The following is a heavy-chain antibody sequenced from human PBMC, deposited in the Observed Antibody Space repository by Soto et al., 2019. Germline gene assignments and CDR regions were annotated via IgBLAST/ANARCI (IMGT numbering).Heavy chain of an antibody. CDR2: ISYGGNDK. J-gene: IGHJ4*02. V-gene: IGHV3-30*18. CDR1: GFNFSNYG. Sequence: GGSLRLSCAASGFNFSNYGMHWVRQAPGKGLEWVAVISYGGNDKKYAESVKGRFTISRDNSENTLYLQMNSLRAEDTALYYCAKDVSRMAADYYFDYWGRGTLVTVSS. D-gene: IGHD6-13*01. CDR3: AKDVSRMAADYYFDY.